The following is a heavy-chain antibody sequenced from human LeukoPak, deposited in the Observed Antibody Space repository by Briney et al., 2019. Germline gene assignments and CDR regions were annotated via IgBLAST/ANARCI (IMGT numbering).Heavy chain of an antibody. Sequence: PGASLRLSCAASGFTFSSYAMNWVRQAPGKGLEWVSGISGGGETTYYADSVKGRFSISRDNSKNTVYLQMNSLRAEDTAVYYCAPLSIGDTIFESWGQGTLVTVSS. CDR2: ISGGGETT. D-gene: IGHD6-6*01. J-gene: IGHJ4*02. V-gene: IGHV3-23*01. CDR3: APLSIGDTIFES. CDR1: GFTFSSYA.